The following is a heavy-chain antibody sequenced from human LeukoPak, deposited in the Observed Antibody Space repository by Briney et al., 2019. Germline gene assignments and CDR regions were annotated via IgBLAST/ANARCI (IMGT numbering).Heavy chain of an antibody. V-gene: IGHV4-4*07. D-gene: IGHD6-19*01. CDR3: ARDSGAVTGTGGFDY. CDR2: IYRSGNT. Sequence: SETLSLTCTVSGGSISSYYWSWIRQPAGKGLEWIGRIYRSGNTKYNPSLKSRVTISVDTSKNQFSLKLSSVTAADTAVYYCARDSGAVTGTGGFDYWGQGTLVTVSS. CDR1: GGSISSYY. J-gene: IGHJ4*02.